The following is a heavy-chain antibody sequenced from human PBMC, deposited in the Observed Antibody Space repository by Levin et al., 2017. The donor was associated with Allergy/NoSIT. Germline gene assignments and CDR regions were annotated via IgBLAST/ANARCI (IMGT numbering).Heavy chain of an antibody. CDR3: ARSSRRDCSGGSCYSEDPRTPPPDI. J-gene: IGHJ3*02. D-gene: IGHD2-15*01. CDR1: GGTFSSYA. CDR2: IIPIFGTA. Sequence: SVKVSCKASGGTFSSYAISWVRQAPGQGLEWMGGIIPIFGTANYAQKFQGRVTITADESTSTAYMELGSLRSEDTAVYYCARSSRRDCSGGSCYSEDPRTPPPDIWGQGTMVTVSS. V-gene: IGHV1-69*13.